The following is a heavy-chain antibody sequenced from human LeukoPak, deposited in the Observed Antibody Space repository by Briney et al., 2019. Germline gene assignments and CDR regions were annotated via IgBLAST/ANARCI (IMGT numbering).Heavy chain of an antibody. D-gene: IGHD3-9*01. J-gene: IGHJ4*02. CDR2: IYYSGST. CDR1: GGSISSYY. CDR3: ARLYILPGYYMLDY. V-gene: IGHV4-59*01. Sequence: SETLSLTCTVSGGSISSYYWSWIRQPPGKGLEWIGYIYYSGSTNYNPSLKSRVTISVDTSKNQFSLKLSSVTSADTAVYYCARLYILPGYYMLDYWGQGTLVTPSS.